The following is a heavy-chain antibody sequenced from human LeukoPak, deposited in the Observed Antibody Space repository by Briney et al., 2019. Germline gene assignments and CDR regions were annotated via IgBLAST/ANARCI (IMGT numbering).Heavy chain of an antibody. J-gene: IGHJ4*02. V-gene: IGHV3-33*01. D-gene: IGHD5-24*01. CDR2: IWYDGSNK. Sequence: GGSLRLSCAASGFTFSSYGMHWVRQAPGKGLEWVAVIWYDGSNKYYADSVKGRFTISRDNSKNTLYLQMNSLRAEDTAVYYCARGGDGYNYFDYWGQGTLVTVSS. CDR3: ARGGDGYNYFDY. CDR1: GFTFSSYG.